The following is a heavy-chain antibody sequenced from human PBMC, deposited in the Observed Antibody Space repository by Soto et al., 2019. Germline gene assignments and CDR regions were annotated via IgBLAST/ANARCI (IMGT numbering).Heavy chain of an antibody. D-gene: IGHD2-21*02. CDR3: ARSIVVVTALDY. CDR1: GYTFTSYA. J-gene: IGHJ4*02. Sequence: QVQLVQSGAEEKKPGASVKVSCKASGYTFTSYAMHWVRQAPGQRLEWMGWINAGNGNTKYSQKFQGRVSIARHXSASTAYMELSSLRSEDTAVYYCARSIVVVTALDYWGQGTLVTVSS. V-gene: IGHV1-3*05. CDR2: INAGNGNT.